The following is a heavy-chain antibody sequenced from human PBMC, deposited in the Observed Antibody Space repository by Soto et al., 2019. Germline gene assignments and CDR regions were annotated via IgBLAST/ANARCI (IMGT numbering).Heavy chain of an antibody. J-gene: IGHJ4*02. V-gene: IGHV1-69*01. Sequence: QVQLVQSGAEVTKPGSSVKVSCKASGGTFSSYAISWVRQAPGQGLEWMGGIIPIFGTANDAQKFQGRDTITADECASTAYMELSSLRSEDTAVYYCARAREDDCCGDFSQYYFDYWGQGTLVTVSS. D-gene: IGHD2-21*02. CDR2: IIPIFGTA. CDR1: GGTFSSYA. CDR3: ARAREDDCCGDFSQYYFDY.